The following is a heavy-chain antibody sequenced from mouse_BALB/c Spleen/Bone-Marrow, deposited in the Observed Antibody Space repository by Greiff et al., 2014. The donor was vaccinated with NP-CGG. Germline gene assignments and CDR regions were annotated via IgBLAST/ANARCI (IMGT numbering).Heavy chain of an antibody. CDR1: GFNIKDTY. CDR3: ARWEYYAMDY. V-gene: IGHV14-3*02. J-gene: IGHJ4*01. D-gene: IGHD4-1*01. CDR2: IDPADGNT. Sequence: VQLKESGAELMKPGASVKLSCTASGFNIKDTYMHWVKQRPEQGLEWIGRIDPADGNTKYDPKFQGKATITADTSSNTAYLQLSSLTSEDTAVYYCARWEYYAMDYWGQGTSVTVPS.